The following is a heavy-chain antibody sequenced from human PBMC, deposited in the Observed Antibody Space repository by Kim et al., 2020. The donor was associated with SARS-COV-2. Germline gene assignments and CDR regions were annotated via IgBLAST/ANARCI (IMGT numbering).Heavy chain of an antibody. CDR3: ARGQVVSGALTNWFDP. CDR2: VFHTGTT. V-gene: IGHV4-4*02. Sequence: SETLSLTCAVFGDSIRSRTWWTWVRQSPGKGLEWIGEVFHTGTTNFNPSLGSRVTMSVDNSKNQFSLKLNSMTAADTAVYFCARGQVVSGALTNWFDPWGQGTLVTVSS. D-gene: IGHD2-21*01. J-gene: IGHJ5*02. CDR1: GDSIRSRTW.